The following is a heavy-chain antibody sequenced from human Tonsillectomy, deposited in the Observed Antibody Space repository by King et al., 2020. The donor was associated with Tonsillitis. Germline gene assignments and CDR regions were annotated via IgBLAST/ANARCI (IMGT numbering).Heavy chain of an antibody. Sequence: VQLVESGGGLVKPGGSLRLSCAASGFTFSSYSMNWVRQSPGKGLEWVSSISSSSSYIYYADSVKGRFAISRDNAKNSLYLQMNSLRAEDTAVYYCARDCSGGSCYPYYYGMDVWGQGTTVTVSS. CDR2: ISSSSSYI. V-gene: IGHV3-21*01. CDR3: ARDCSGGSCYPYYYGMDV. D-gene: IGHD2-15*01. CDR1: GFTFSSYS. J-gene: IGHJ6*02.